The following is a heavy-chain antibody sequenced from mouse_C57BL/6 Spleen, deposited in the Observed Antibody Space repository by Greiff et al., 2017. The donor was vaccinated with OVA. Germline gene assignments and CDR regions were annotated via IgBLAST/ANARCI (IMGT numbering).Heavy chain of an antibody. V-gene: IGHV1-54*01. CDR1: GYAFTNYL. J-gene: IGHJ2*01. CDR2: INPGSGGT. D-gene: IGHD2-1*01. Sequence: QVQLQQSGAELVRPGTSVKVSCKASGYAFTNYLIEWVKQRPGQGLEWIGVINPGSGGTNYNEKFKGKATLTADKSSSTAYMQLSSLTSEDSAVYFCARFDPYGNPDYWGQGTTLTVSS. CDR3: ARFDPYGNPDY.